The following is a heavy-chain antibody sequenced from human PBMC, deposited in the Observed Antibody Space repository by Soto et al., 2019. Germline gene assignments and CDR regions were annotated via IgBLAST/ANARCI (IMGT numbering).Heavy chain of an antibody. CDR2: ISHSVDT. J-gene: IGHJ4*02. D-gene: IGHD3-9*01. V-gene: IGHV4-39*01. Sequence: HLRLQESGPGLVKPEGTLALTCTVSGDSITSRDFYWGWNRRPPVQGLERVGTISHSVDTFYNPHLKIRFTMSLVASTHQSSMMLTSVTAADAAVYFCARQMRGPIPYFGWLSPVTSWGQGTQVTVSS. CDR1: GDSITSRDFY. CDR3: ARQMRGPIPYFGWLSPVTS.